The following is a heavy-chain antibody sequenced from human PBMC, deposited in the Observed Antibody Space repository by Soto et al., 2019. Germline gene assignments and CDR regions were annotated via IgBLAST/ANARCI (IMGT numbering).Heavy chain of an antibody. CDR1: GGTFSSYA. Sequence: ASVKVSCKASGGTFSSYAISWVRQAPGQGLEWMGGIIPIFGTANYAQKFQGRVTITADESTSTAYMELSSLRSEDTAVYYCARLALVDGLQHPNRNFDYWGQGTLVTVSS. D-gene: IGHD2-15*01. J-gene: IGHJ4*02. CDR2: IIPIFGTA. CDR3: ARLALVDGLQHPNRNFDY. V-gene: IGHV1-69*13.